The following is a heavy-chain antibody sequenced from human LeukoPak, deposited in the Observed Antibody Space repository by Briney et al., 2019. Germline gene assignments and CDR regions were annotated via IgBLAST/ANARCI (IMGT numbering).Heavy chain of an antibody. Sequence: NPSETLSLTCTVSGGSISSYYWIWIRQPAGKGLEWIGRICSTGSTNYNPSLKSRVTMSVDTSKSQFSLKLSSVTAADTAVYYCARLPHSSSPFDYWGQGTLVTVSS. CDR1: GGSISSYY. CDR3: ARLPHSSSPFDY. CDR2: ICSTGST. V-gene: IGHV4-4*07. J-gene: IGHJ4*02. D-gene: IGHD6-6*01.